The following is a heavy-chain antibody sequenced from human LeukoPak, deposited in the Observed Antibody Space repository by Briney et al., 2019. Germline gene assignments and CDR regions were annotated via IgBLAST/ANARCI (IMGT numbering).Heavy chain of an antibody. D-gene: IGHD3-16*01. Sequence: PGGSLRLSCAASGFTFSHYWMQWVRRAPGKGVVWVSRINSDGSSTTYADSVKGRFTISRDNAKNTLYLQMNSLRAEDTAEYYCARVWGSDAFDIWGQGTMVTVSS. J-gene: IGHJ3*02. CDR1: GFTFSHYW. CDR3: ARVWGSDAFDI. V-gene: IGHV3-74*01. CDR2: INSDGSST.